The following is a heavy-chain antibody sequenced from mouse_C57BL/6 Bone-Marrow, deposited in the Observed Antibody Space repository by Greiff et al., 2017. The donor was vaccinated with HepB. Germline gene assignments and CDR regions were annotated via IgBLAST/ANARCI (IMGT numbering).Heavy chain of an antibody. CDR3: TSHYYGSSHWYFDV. V-gene: IGHV5-9-1*02. D-gene: IGHD1-1*01. Sequence: EVKLVESGEGLVKPGGSLKLSCAASGFTFSSYAMSWVRQTPEKRLEWVAYISSGGDYIYYADTVKGRFTISRDNARNTLYLQMSSLKSEDTAMYYCTSHYYGSSHWYFDVWGTGTTVTVSS. CDR1: GFTFSSYA. J-gene: IGHJ1*03. CDR2: ISSGGDYI.